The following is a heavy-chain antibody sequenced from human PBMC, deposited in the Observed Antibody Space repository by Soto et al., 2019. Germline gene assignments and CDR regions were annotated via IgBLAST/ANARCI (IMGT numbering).Heavy chain of an antibody. CDR2: IRGKAYSGTT. Sequence: GGXLRLSATTSGFTFGGYPMSWFRQATGKGREWVGFIRGKAYSGTTEYAASVQGRFTISRDDSKRIAYLQMDSLKTEDTAVYYCARGYGGYETSPHFFDYWGQGTLVTVSS. CDR3: ARGYGGYETSPHFFDY. CDR1: GFTFGGYP. D-gene: IGHD5-12*01. V-gene: IGHV3-49*03. J-gene: IGHJ4*02.